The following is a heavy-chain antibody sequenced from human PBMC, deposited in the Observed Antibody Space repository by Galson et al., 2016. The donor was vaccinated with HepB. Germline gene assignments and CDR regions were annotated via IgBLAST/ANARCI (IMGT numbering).Heavy chain of an antibody. CDR1: RFTFDDYA. D-gene: IGHD3-22*01. Sequence: SLRLSCAASRFTFDDYAMHWVRQAPGKGLEWVSGINWKSDIMGWGNSVTGRFIISRDNAKNSLFLQMNSLRPEDTALYYCAKASRDFYESAVDSWGQGTLVTVSS. CDR2: INWKSDIM. J-gene: IGHJ4*02. V-gene: IGHV3-9*01. CDR3: AKASRDFYESAVDS.